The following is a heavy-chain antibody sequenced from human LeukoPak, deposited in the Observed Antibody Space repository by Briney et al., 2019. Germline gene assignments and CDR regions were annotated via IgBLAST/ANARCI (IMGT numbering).Heavy chain of an antibody. CDR1: GFTVSSNS. D-gene: IGHD1-26*01. CDR2: IYSDNT. V-gene: IGHV3-53*01. J-gene: IGHJ4*02. Sequence: GGSLRLSCTVSGFTVSSNSMSWVRQAPGKGLEWVSFIYSDNTHYSDSVKGRFTISRDNSKNTLYLQMNSLRAEDTAVYFCARVGPWVYYFDNWGQGTLVTVSS. CDR3: ARVGPWVYYFDN.